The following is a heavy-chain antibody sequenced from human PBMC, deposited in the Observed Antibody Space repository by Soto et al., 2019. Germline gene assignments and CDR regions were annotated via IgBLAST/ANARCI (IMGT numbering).Heavy chain of an antibody. Sequence: QGQLVQSWAEVKKPGASVKVSCKASGYTFTSYGIIWVRQAPGQGLEWMGWISAYNGETYYTQKLQDRITMTTDTSTSTAYMELRSLRSDDTAVYYCARDPGARYSGYPLHCDYLGQGTLVTVSS. D-gene: IGHD5-12*01. CDR2: ISAYNGET. CDR1: GYTFTSYG. J-gene: IGHJ4*02. CDR3: ARDPGARYSGYPLHCDY. V-gene: IGHV1-18*01.